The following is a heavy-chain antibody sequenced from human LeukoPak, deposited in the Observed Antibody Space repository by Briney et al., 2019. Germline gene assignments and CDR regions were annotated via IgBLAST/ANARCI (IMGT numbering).Heavy chain of an antibody. D-gene: IGHD1-26*01. Sequence: GASVKPSCKASGYTFTSYGISWVRQSPGQGLEWMGWISAYNGNTNYAQKLQGRVTMTTDTSTSTAYMELRSLRSDDTAVYYCARGYSGSCSGWFDRWGQRSLVTVSP. J-gene: IGHJ5*02. CDR2: ISAYNGNT. CDR3: ARGYSGSCSGWFDR. V-gene: IGHV1-18*01. CDR1: GYTFTSYG.